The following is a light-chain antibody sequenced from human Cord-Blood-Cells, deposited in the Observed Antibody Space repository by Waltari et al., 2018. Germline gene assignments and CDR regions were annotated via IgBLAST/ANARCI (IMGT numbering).Light chain of an antibody. J-gene: IGLJ1*01. CDR2: EVS. V-gene: IGLV2-8*01. Sequence: QSALTQPPSASGSPGQSVTIPCTGTSSDVGGSNYVSWYQQHPGKAPKLMIYEVSKRPSGVPDRFSGSKSSNTASLTVSGLQAEDEADYYCSSYAGSNNYVFGTGTKVTVL. CDR1: SSDVGGSNY. CDR3: SSYAGSNNYV.